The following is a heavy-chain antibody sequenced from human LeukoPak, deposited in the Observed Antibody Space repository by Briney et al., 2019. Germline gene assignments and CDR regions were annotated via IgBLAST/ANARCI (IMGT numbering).Heavy chain of an antibody. Sequence: GGSLRLSCAASGFTFSSYSMNWVRQAPGKGLEWVSSISSSGSYIYYADSVKGRFTISRDNAKNSLYLQMNSLRAEDTAVYYCARVVAAAGTDYWGQGTLVTVSS. V-gene: IGHV3-21*01. CDR2: ISSSGSYI. CDR1: GFTFSSYS. CDR3: ARVVAAAGTDY. J-gene: IGHJ4*02. D-gene: IGHD6-13*01.